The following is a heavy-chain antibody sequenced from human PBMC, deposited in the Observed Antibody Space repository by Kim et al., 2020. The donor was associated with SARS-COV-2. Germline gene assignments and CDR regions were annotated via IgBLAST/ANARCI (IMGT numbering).Heavy chain of an antibody. J-gene: IGHJ4*02. Sequence: GGSLRLSCAASGFTVSSNYMSWVRQAPGKGLEWVSVIYSGGSTYYADSVKGRFTISRDNSKNTLYLQMNSLRAEDTAVYYCARDWRRSARWDFRGYWGQGTLVTVSS. D-gene: IGHD1-26*01. CDR1: GFTVSSNY. V-gene: IGHV3-53*01. CDR3: ARDWRRSARWDFRGY. CDR2: IYSGGST.